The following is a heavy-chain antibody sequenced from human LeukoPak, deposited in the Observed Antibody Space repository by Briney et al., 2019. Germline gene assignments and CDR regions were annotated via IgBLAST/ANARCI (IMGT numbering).Heavy chain of an antibody. D-gene: IGHD5-24*01. CDR2: INHSGST. V-gene: IGHV4-34*01. J-gene: IGHJ4*02. Sequence: SETLSLTCAVYGGSFSGYYLSWIRQPPGKGLEWIGEINHSGSTNYNPSHKSRVTISVDTSKNQFSLNLSSVTAADTAVYYCARSRDGYYPLDYWGQGTLVTVSS. CDR1: GGSFSGYY. CDR3: ARSRDGYYPLDY.